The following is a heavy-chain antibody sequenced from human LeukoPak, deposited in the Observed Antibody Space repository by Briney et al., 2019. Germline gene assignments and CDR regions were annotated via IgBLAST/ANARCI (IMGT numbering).Heavy chain of an antibody. CDR1: GFTFRNYG. D-gene: IGHD2-21*01. CDR3: ARAPYSPGRFFYFDS. V-gene: IGHV3-33*01. J-gene: IGHJ4*02. Sequence: GRSLRLSCAASGFTFRNYGMHWVRQAPGKGLEWVANIWYDGSKNYYADSVKGRFTISRDNFNNMLYLQMNSLRAEDTALYYCARAPYSPGRFFYFDSWGQGTLVTVSS. CDR2: IWYDGSKN.